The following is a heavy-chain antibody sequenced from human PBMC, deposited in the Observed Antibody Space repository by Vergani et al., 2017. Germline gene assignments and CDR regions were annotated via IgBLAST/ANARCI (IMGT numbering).Heavy chain of an antibody. V-gene: IGHV1-69-2*01. CDR3: AKPKTVTRGGMEV. J-gene: IGHJ6*02. CDR1: GYTFTDHY. D-gene: IGHD4-17*01. Sequence: EVQLVQSGAEVKKPGATMKISCKVSGYTFTDHYMHWVKQAPGKGLEWMGLVDPEDGETIYAEKFKGRVTIAADTSTDTAHLELSSLRSEDTAVYYCAKPKTVTRGGMEVWGQGTTVIVSS. CDR2: VDPEDGET.